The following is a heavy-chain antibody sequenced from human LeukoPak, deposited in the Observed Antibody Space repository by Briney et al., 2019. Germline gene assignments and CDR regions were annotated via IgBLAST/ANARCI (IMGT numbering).Heavy chain of an antibody. Sequence: SETLSLTCAVSGGSISSSNWWSWVRQPPGKGLEWIGEIYHSGSTNYNPSLKSRVTISVDKSKNQFSLKLSSVTAADTAVYYCARDTGGASDYYYGMDVWGQGTTVTVS. D-gene: IGHD7-27*01. CDR1: GGSISSSNW. CDR3: ARDTGGASDYYYGMDV. CDR2: IYHSGST. V-gene: IGHV4-4*02. J-gene: IGHJ6*02.